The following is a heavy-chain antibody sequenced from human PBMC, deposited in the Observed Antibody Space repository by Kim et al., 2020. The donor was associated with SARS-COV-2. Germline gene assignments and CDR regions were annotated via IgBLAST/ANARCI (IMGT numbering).Heavy chain of an antibody. V-gene: IGHV4-39*07. J-gene: IGHJ4*02. CDR1: GGSISSSSYY. CDR2: IYYSGST. CDR3: ARGAGPSVRVAVLDY. D-gene: IGHD2-15*01. Sequence: SETLSLTCTVSGGSISSSSYYWGWIRQPPGKGLEWIGSIYYSGSTYYNPSLKSRVTISVDTSKNQFSLKLSPVTAADTAVYYCARGAGPSVRVAVLDYWGQGTLVTVSS.